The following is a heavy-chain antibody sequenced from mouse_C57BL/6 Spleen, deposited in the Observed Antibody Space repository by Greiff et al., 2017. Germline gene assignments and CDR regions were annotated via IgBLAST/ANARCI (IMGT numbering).Heavy chain of an antibody. CDR2: IYPGDGDT. V-gene: IGHV1-80*01. CDR3: AREGEDYYGAWFAY. CDR1: GYAFSSYW. J-gene: IGHJ3*01. D-gene: IGHD1-1*01. Sequence: QVQLQHSGAELVKPGASVKISCKASGYAFSSYWMNWVKQRPGKGLEWIGQIYPGDGDTNYNGKFKGKATLTADKSSSTAYMQLSSLTSEDSAVYFCAREGEDYYGAWFAYWGQGTLVTVSA.